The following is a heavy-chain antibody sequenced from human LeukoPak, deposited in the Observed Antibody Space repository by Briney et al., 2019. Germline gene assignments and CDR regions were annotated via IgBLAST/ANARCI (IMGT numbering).Heavy chain of an antibody. D-gene: IGHD2-8*01. CDR1: GYTFTSYG. CDR2: ISAYNGNT. V-gene: IGHV1-18*01. Sequence: ASVKVSCKASGYTFTSYGISWVRQAPGQGLEWMGRISAYNGNTNYAQKLQGRVTMTTDTSTSTAYMELRSLRSDDTAVYYCARDAVLMVYASRWFDPWGQGTLVTVSS. J-gene: IGHJ5*02. CDR3: ARDAVLMVYASRWFDP.